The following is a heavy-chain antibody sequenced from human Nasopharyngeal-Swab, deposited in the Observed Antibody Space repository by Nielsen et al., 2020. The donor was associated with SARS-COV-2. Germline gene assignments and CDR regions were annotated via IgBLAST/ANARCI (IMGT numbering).Heavy chain of an antibody. J-gene: IGHJ3*02. D-gene: IGHD3-22*01. CDR1: GYTFTSYA. V-gene: IGHV1-3*01. CDR2: INAGNGNT. Sequence: ASVKVSCKASGYTFTSYAMHWVRQAPGQRLEWMGWINAGNGNTKYSQKFQGRVTITRDTYASTAYMELSSLRSEDTAVYYCARARFGVYYDSSGSRDAFDIWGQGTMVTVSS. CDR3: ARARFGVYYDSSGSRDAFDI.